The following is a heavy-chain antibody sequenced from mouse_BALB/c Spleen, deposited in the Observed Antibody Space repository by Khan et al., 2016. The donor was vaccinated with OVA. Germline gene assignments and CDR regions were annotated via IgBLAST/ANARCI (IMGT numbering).Heavy chain of an antibody. CDR3: TRKADE. Sequence: VQLQQPGAELVKSGATVKLSCTASGLNMKDTYMHRLKQWPEQGLEWIGRMDPSNGNTKYDPKCQGKATITADTSPNTAYLQFSSLTSEDPAVYYCTRKADEWGQGNTLTVSS. V-gene: IGHV14-3*02. CDR2: MDPSNGNT. CDR1: GLNMKDTY. J-gene: IGHJ2*01.